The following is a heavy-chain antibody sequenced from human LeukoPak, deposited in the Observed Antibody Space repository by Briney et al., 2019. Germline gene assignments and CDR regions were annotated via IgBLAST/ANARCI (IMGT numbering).Heavy chain of an antibody. Sequence: GGSLRLSCAASGFSFSNYAMSWARQAPGKGLGWVSSISSSSSYIYYADSVKGRFTISRDNAKNSLYLQMNSLRAEDTAVYYCASHYGDPLDGMGVWGQGTTVTVSS. V-gene: IGHV3-21*01. D-gene: IGHD4-17*01. CDR2: ISSSSSYI. J-gene: IGHJ6*02. CDR3: ASHYGDPLDGMGV. CDR1: GFSFSNYA.